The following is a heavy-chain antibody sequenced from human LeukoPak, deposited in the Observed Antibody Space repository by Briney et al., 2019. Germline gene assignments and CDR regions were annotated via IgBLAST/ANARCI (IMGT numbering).Heavy chain of an antibody. V-gene: IGHV4-59*08. CDR1: GGSISSYY. CDR3: ARHRVGATKFDY. J-gene: IGHJ4*02. Sequence: SETLSLTCTVSGGSISSYYWSWIRQPPGKGLEWIGYIYYNGSTNYNPSLKSRVTISVDTSKNQFSLKLSSVTAADTAVYYCARHRVGATKFDYWGQGTLVTVSS. CDR2: IYYNGST. D-gene: IGHD1-26*01.